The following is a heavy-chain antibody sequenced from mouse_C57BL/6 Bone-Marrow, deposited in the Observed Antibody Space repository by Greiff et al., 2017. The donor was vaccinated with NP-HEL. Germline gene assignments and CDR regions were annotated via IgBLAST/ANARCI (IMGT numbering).Heavy chain of an antibody. J-gene: IGHJ3*01. D-gene: IGHD3-3*01. CDR1: GFTFSDYY. CDR2: INYDGSST. Sequence: DVHLVESEGGLVQPGSSMKLSCTASGFTFSDYYMAWVRQVPEKGLEWVANINYDGSSTYYLDSLKSRFIISRDNAKNILYLQMSSLKSEDTATYYCARGGTGFAYWSQGTLVTVSA. CDR3: ARGGTGFAY. V-gene: IGHV5-16*01.